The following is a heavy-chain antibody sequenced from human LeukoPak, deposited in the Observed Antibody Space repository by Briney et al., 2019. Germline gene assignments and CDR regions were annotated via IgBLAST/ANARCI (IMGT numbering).Heavy chain of an antibody. CDR2: IWYDGSNK. CDR1: GFTFSNYG. D-gene: IGHD6-6*01. CDR3: ARPYSSSSDYYFDY. Sequence: GSLRLSCAASGFTFSNYGMHWVRQAPGKGLEWVAVIWYDGSNKYYADSVKGRFTISGDNSKNTLYLQMNSLRADDTAVYYCARPYSSSSDYYFDYWGQGTLVTVSS. J-gene: IGHJ4*02. V-gene: IGHV3-33*01.